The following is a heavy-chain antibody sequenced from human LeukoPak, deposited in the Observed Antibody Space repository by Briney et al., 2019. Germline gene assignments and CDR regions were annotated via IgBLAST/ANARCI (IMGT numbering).Heavy chain of an antibody. V-gene: IGHV3-49*04. Sequence: GGSLRLSCTASGFTFGDYAMSWVRQAPGKGLEWVGFIRSKPYGGTTEYAASVKGRFTISRDESNSLAYLQMNSLKTEDTAVYYCTRGDYYDYWGQGTLVTVSS. J-gene: IGHJ4*02. CDR1: GFTFGDYA. CDR3: TRGDYYDY. CDR2: IRSKPYGGTT.